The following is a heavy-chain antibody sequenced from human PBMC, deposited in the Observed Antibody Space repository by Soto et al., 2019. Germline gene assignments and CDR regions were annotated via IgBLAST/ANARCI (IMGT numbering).Heavy chain of an antibody. D-gene: IGHD6-19*01. CDR1: GFTFSSYG. J-gene: IGHJ5*02. CDR2: ISYDGSNK. V-gene: IGHV3-30*18. Sequence: SGGSLRLSCAASGFTFSSYGMHWVRQAPGKGLEWVAVISYDGSNKYYADSVKGRFTISRDNSKNTLYLQMNSLRAEDTAVYYCAKDLAPGIAVAGANWFDPWGQGTLVTVLL. CDR3: AKDLAPGIAVAGANWFDP.